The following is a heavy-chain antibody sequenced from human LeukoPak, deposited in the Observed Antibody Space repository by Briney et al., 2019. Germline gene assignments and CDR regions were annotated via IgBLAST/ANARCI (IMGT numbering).Heavy chain of an antibody. D-gene: IGHD3-10*01. J-gene: IGHJ5*02. CDR1: GYTFTSYD. Sequence: ASVKVSCKASGYTFTSYDVNWVRQATGQGLEWMGWMNPISGDTGYALKFQGRVTMSRNTSINTAYMELGSLRSEDTAVYYCARVPRRGERFDPWGQGTLVTVSS. CDR3: ARVPRRGERFDP. V-gene: IGHV1-8*01. CDR2: MNPISGDT.